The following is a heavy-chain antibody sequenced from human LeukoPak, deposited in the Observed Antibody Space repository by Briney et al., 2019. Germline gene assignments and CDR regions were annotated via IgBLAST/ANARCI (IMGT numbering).Heavy chain of an antibody. J-gene: IGHJ5*02. CDR1: GYTFTSYD. D-gene: IGHD6-13*01. CDR3: ARHAPPKYSSSWYGPFDP. V-gene: IGHV1-8*01. Sequence: ASVKVSCKASGYTFTSYDINWVRQATGQGLEWMGWMNPNSGNAGYAQKFQGRVTMTRNTSISTAYMELSSLRSEDTAVYYCARHAPPKYSSSWYGPFDPWGQGTLVTVSS. CDR2: MNPNSGNA.